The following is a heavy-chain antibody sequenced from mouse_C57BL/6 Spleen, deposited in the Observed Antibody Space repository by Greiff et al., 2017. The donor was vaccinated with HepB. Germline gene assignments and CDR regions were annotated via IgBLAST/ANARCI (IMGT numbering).Heavy chain of an antibody. CDR2: IDPEDGET. Sequence: EVQLQQSGAELVKPGASVKLSCTASGFNIKDYYMHWVKQRTEQGLEWIGRIDPEDGETKDAPKFQGKATITADTSSNTAYLQLSSLTSEDTAVYYCARELGRGYFDYWGQGTTLTVSS. J-gene: IGHJ2*01. CDR3: ARELGRGYFDY. CDR1: GFNIKDYY. V-gene: IGHV14-2*01. D-gene: IGHD4-1*01.